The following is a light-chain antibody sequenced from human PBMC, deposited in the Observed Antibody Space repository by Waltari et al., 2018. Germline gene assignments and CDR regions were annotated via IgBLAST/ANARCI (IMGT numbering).Light chain of an antibody. V-gene: IGKV1-5*03. CDR3: QQYKSYPIT. Sequence: DIQMTQSPSTLSASIGDRVTITCRASQSIAIWLAWYQQKPGKDPKLLIYQASRLESGVASRFSGSGVGTEFTLTISSLQPDDFAVYYCQQYKSYPITFGQGTRLEIK. J-gene: IGKJ5*01. CDR1: QSIAIW. CDR2: QAS.